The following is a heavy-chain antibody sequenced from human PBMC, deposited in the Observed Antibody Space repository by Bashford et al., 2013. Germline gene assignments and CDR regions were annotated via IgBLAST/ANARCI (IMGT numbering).Heavy chain of an antibody. CDR1: GFTFSNYG. CDR3: AKDLRPLVQYYYGMDV. Sequence: GSLRLSCAASGFTFSNYGMYWVRQAPGKGLEWVALISHDGSNKYYVDSVKGRFTITRDNSKNTLYLQMNSLRAEDTAVYYCAKDLRPLVQYYYGMDVWGQGTTVTVSS. V-gene: IGHV3-30*18. J-gene: IGHJ6*02. CDR2: ISHDGSNK. D-gene: IGHD6-6*01.